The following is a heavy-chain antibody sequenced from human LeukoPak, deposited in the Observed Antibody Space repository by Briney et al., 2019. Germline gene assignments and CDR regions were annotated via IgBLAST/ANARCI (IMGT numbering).Heavy chain of an antibody. J-gene: IGHJ4*02. CDR2: IKQDGSEK. V-gene: IGHV3-7*01. CDR1: GFTFSSYW. D-gene: IGHD3-9*01. CDR3: AKGRYYNILTGYPRQYYFDY. Sequence: PGGSLRLSCAASGFTFSSYWMSWVRKAPGKGLEWVANIKQDGSEKYYVDSVKGRFTISRDNAKNSLYLQMNSLRAEDTAVYYCAKGRYYNILTGYPRQYYFDYWGQGTLVTVSS.